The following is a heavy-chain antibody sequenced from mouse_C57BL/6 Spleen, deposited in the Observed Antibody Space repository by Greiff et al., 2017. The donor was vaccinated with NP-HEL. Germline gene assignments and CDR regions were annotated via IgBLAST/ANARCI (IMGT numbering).Heavy chain of an antibody. D-gene: IGHD4-1*01. CDR1: GFTFSSYA. CDR2: ISDGGSYT. Sequence: EVKLVESGGGLVKPGGSLKLSCAASGFTFSSYAMSWVRQTPEKRLEWVATISDGGSYTYYPDNVKGRFTISRDNAKTNLYSKRRHLKSEDTAMYYCARVSLLGRNAMDYWGQGTSVTVSS. J-gene: IGHJ4*01. V-gene: IGHV5-4*03. CDR3: ARVSLLGRNAMDY.